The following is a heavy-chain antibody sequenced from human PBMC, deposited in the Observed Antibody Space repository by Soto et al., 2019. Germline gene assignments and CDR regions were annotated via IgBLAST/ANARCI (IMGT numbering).Heavy chain of an antibody. D-gene: IGHD6-19*01. CDR2: ISGNGGRT. V-gene: IGHV3-23*01. J-gene: IGHJ1*01. Sequence: GGSLRLSCAASGFTYSKHAMTWVRQAPGKGLEWVATISGNGGRTYYADSVKGRFIISRDNSRNLVHLQMNSLRVGDTALYLCGRDACSGRVRPLYFQFWGQGAQVTVSS. CDR3: GRDACSGRVRPLYFQF. CDR1: GFTYSKHA.